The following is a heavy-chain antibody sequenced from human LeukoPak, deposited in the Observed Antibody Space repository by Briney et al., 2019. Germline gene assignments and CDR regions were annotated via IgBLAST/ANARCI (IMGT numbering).Heavy chain of an antibody. D-gene: IGHD3-22*01. V-gene: IGHV1-69*13. CDR3: ASVDSSGYWGSDY. J-gene: IGHJ4*02. CDR2: IIPIFGTA. CDR1: GGTFSIYA. Sequence: ASVKVSCKASGGTFSIYAISWVRQAPGQGLEWMGGIIPIFGTANYAQKFQGRVTITADESTSTAYMELSSLRSEDTAVYYCASVDSSGYWGSDYWGQGTLVTVSS.